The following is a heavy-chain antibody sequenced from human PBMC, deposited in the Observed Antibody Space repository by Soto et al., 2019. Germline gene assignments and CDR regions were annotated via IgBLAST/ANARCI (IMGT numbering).Heavy chain of an antibody. CDR2: ISYDGSNK. J-gene: IGHJ4*02. CDR1: RFTFSSYT. V-gene: IGHV3-30-3*01. Sequence: QVQLVESGGGVVQPGRSLRLSCAASRFTFSSYTMHWVRQAPGKGLEWVAVISYDGSNKYYADSVKGRFTISRDNSKNTLYLQMNSLSAEDTAVYYWARTGFRFLEWLFDYLGQGTLVTLSS. D-gene: IGHD3-3*01. CDR3: ARTGFRFLEWLFDY.